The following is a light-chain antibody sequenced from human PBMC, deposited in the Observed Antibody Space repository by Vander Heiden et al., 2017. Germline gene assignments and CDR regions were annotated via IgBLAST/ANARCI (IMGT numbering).Light chain of an antibody. CDR3: QQDDEPHL. J-gene: IGKJ3*01. V-gene: IGKV1-33*01. CDR1: QDSSIY. Sequence: DIQMTQTPFSLSASVADRVTITCQASQDSSIYLNWYQQKPGRAPKLLNYDASSLETGVASRFSGSGSGSYFSFTISSVQPEDIATYYCQQDDEPHLFGPGTKVDI. CDR2: DAS.